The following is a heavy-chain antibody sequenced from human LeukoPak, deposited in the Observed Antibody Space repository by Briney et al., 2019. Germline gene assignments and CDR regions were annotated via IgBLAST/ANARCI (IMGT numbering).Heavy chain of an antibody. V-gene: IGHV1-8*01. J-gene: IGHJ5*02. CDR3: ARGKKWFGESTPLFWLDP. D-gene: IGHD3-10*01. Sequence: AASVKVSCKASGYTFTSYHINWVRQATGQGLEWMGWMNPSSGDTGYAQKFQDRVSITRNTSISTAYMELSSLGSEDTAVYYCARGKKWFGESTPLFWLDPWGQGTLVTVSS. CDR2: MNPSSGDT. CDR1: GYTFTSYH.